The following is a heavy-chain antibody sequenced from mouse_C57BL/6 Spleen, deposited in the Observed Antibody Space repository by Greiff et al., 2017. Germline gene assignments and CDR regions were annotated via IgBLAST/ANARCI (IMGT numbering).Heavy chain of an antibody. CDR1: GFTFSSYA. D-gene: IGHD5-5*01. V-gene: IGHV5-4*03. J-gene: IGHJ3*01. CDR3: ARRELPAWFAY. CDR2: ISDGGSYT. Sequence: EVKLVESGGGLVKPGGSLKLSCAASGFTFSSYAMSWVRQTPEKRLEWVATISDGGSYTYYPDNVKGRFTISRDNAKNNLYLQMSHLKSEDTAMYYCARRELPAWFAYWGQGTLVTVSA.